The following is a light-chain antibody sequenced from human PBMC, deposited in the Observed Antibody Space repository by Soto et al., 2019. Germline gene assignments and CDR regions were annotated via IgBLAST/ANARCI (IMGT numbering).Light chain of an antibody. CDR2: GVG. CDR3: STHTTSGALQV. CDR1: ISDFVVYNY. J-gene: IGLJ1*01. Sequence: QSVLTQPASVSGSPGQSITISCTGTISDFVVYNYVSWYQQLPGKAPKLMIYGVGNRPSGVSNRFSGSKSGNTASLTISGLQADDEADYYCSTHTTSGALQVFGTGTKVTVL. V-gene: IGLV2-14*01.